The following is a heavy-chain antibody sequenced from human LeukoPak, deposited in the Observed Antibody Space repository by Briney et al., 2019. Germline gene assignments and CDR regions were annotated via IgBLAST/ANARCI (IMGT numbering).Heavy chain of an antibody. CDR2: IYPGDSDT. CDR1: GDSFTSYW. Sequence: GESLKISCKDSGDSFTSYWIGWVRQMPGKGLEWMGSIYPGDSDTIYSPSFQGQVTISADKSITTAYLQWSSLKASDSAMYYCAREGSTGGYYDYWGQGTLVTVSS. J-gene: IGHJ4*02. D-gene: IGHD2-8*02. V-gene: IGHV5-51*01. CDR3: AREGSTGGYYDY.